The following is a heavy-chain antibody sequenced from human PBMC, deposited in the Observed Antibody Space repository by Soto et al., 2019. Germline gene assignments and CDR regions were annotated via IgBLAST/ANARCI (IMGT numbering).Heavy chain of an antibody. J-gene: IGHJ6*02. CDR1: GFNFNNFA. Sequence: VSLRLSCAVSGFNFNNFAMHWVRQAPGTGLEYVSSISDTGGSTFHADSVKGRFIISRDNSKGTLFLQMSSLRVEDTAVYYCVKGSRGEYYYYYNGVDVWGQGTKVTVS. CDR2: ISDTGGST. D-gene: IGHD3-16*01. CDR3: VKGSRGEYYYYYNGVDV. V-gene: IGHV3-64D*06.